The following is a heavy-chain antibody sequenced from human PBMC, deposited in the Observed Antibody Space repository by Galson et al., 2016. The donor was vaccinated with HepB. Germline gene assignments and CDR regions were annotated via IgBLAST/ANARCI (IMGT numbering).Heavy chain of an antibody. V-gene: IGHV1-3*01. CDR3: ATDLGTRSWWGWLDP. J-gene: IGHJ5*02. D-gene: IGHD2-2*01. CDR1: GHSFTSNI. CDR2: IFPGDGQT. Sequence: SVKVSCKASGHSFTSNIVHWVRQAPGQRLEWMGWIFPGDGQTRYSQNFQGRLNFISDTSASTAYMELSRLTSEDTAVYYCATDLGTRSWWGWLDPWGQGTLVIVSS.